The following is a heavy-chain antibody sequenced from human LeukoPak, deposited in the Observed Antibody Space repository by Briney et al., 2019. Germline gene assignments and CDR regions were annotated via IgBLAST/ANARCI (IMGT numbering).Heavy chain of an antibody. J-gene: IGHJ5*02. D-gene: IGHD1-14*01. CDR3: ARRINRAVGFDP. CDR1: GGSLNSYY. Sequence: SETLSLTCTVSGGSLNSYYWSWIRQPPGKGLEWIGYIYYSGSTDYNPSLKSRVTISVDTSKNQFSLKLSSVTAADTAVYYCARRINRAVGFDPWGQGTLVTVSS. V-gene: IGHV4-59*08. CDR2: IYYSGST.